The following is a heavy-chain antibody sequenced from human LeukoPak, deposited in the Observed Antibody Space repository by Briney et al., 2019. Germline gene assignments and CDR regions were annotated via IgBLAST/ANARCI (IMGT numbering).Heavy chain of an antibody. V-gene: IGHV4-38-2*01. CDR2: IYHSGST. Sequence: PSETLSLTCAVSGYSISSGYYWGWIRLPPGKGLEWIGIIYHSGSTYYNPSLKSRVTIAVDTSKNQFSLKLSSVTAADTAVYYCARGQWLVPIDYWGQGTLVTVSS. CDR1: GYSISSGYY. D-gene: IGHD6-19*01. CDR3: ARGQWLVPIDY. J-gene: IGHJ4*02.